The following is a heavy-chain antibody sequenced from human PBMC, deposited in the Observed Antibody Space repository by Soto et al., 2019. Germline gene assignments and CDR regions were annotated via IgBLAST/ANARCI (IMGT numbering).Heavy chain of an antibody. CDR1: GFTFSSYS. J-gene: IGHJ5*02. V-gene: IGHV3-21*01. CDR3: ASLAAAGNWFDP. CDR2: ISSSSSYI. Sequence: EVQLVESGGGLVKPGGSLRLSCAASGFTFSSYSMNWVRQAPGKGLEWVSSISSSSSYIYYADSVKGRFTISRDNAKNSLYLQMNSLRAEDTAVYYCASLAAAGNWFDPWGQGTLVTVSS. D-gene: IGHD6-13*01.